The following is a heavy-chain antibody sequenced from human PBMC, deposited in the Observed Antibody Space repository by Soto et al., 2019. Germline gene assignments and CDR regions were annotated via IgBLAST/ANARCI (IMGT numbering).Heavy chain of an antibody. CDR3: ARAAAVGTHFHY. J-gene: IGHJ4*02. CDR2: IYHSGST. Sequence: QLQLQESGSGLVKPSQTVSLTCAVSGGSISSGGYSWSWIRQPPGKGLEWIGNIYHSGSTYYNPSLMSRGTLSVDGSKNQFSLKVRSVTAADTAVYYCARAAAVGTHFHYWGQGTLVTVSS. CDR1: GGSISSGGYS. V-gene: IGHV4-30-2*01. D-gene: IGHD6-13*01.